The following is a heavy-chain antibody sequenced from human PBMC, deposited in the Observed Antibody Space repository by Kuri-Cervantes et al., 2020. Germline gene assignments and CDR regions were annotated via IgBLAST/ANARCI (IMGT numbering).Heavy chain of an antibody. Sequence: GESLKISCAASGFTFSSYSMNWVRQAPGKGLEWVSSISSSSSYIYYADSVKGRFTISRDNSKNTLYLQMNSLRAEDTAVYYCAVVPTYEYYYGMDVWGQGTTVTVSS. CDR3: AVVPTYEYYYGMDV. J-gene: IGHJ6*02. CDR1: GFTFSSYS. D-gene: IGHD2-2*01. V-gene: IGHV3-21*04. CDR2: ISSSSSYI.